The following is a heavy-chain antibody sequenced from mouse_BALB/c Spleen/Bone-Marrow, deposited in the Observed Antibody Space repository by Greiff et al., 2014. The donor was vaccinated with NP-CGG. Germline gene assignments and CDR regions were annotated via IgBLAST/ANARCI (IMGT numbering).Heavy chain of an antibody. CDR3: TLYYGSNYWFAY. V-gene: IGHV6-6*02. CDR2: IRLKSDNYAT. Sequence: DVMLVESGGGLVQPGGSMKLSCVASGFTFSNFWMSWVRQSPEKGLEWVAEIRLKSDNYATHYAESVKGKFTISRDDSKSRLYLQMNSLRTEDTGIHYCTLYYGSNYWFAYWGQGTLVTVSA. J-gene: IGHJ3*01. CDR1: GFTFSNFW. D-gene: IGHD1-1*01.